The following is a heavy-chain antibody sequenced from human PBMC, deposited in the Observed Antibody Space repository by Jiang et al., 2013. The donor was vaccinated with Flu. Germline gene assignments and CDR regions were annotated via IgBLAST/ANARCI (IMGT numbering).Heavy chain of an antibody. D-gene: IGHD2-21*02. CDR2: IWYDGSNK. J-gene: IGHJ4*02. CDR3: ARDQCGGDCYLVY. CDR1: GFTFSSYG. Sequence: QLLESGGGVVQPGRSLRLSCAASGFTFSSYGMHWVRQAPGKGLEWVAVIWYDGSNKYYADSVKGRFTISRDNSKNTLYLQMNSLRAEDTAVYYCARDQCGGDCYLVYWGQGTLVTVSS. V-gene: IGHV3-33*01.